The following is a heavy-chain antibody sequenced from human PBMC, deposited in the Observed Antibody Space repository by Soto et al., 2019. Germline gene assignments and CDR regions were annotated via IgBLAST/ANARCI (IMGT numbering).Heavy chain of an antibody. CDR3: ARHGAVAGYYYYYGMDV. Sequence: GESLKISCKGSGYSFTSYWISLVRQMPGKGLEWMGRIDPSDSYTNYSPSFQGHVTISADKSISTAYLQWSSLKASDTAMYYCARHGAVAGYYYYYGMDVWGQGTTVTVS. CDR2: IDPSDSYT. CDR1: GYSFTSYW. J-gene: IGHJ6*02. V-gene: IGHV5-10-1*01. D-gene: IGHD6-19*01.